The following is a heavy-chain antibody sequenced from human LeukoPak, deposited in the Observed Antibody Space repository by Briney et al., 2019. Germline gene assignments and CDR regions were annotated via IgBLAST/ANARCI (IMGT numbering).Heavy chain of an antibody. CDR2: LFYSRST. CDR3: ARVSSSWYQDWYFEL. Sequence: SETLSLTCTVSAASISISNYYWDWLRQPPGKGLEWIASLFYSRSTYYNPSPKTRFTGSIQPAKNPFSLTLISVTAADTVAYYCARVSSSWYQDWYFELWGRGNLVTVSA. D-gene: IGHD6-13*01. J-gene: IGHJ2*01. V-gene: IGHV4-39*07. CDR1: AASISISNYY.